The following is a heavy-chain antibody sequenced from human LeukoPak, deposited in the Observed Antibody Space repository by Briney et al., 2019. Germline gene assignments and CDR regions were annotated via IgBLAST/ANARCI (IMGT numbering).Heavy chain of an antibody. Sequence: ASVKVSCKASGYTFTSYAMHWVRQAPGQRLEWMGWINAGNGNTKYSQKFQGRVTNTRDTSASTAYMELSSLRSEDTAVYYCATGQNYYDSSGYPWEGAFDIWGQGTMVTVSS. V-gene: IGHV1-3*01. CDR3: ATGQNYYDSSGYPWEGAFDI. CDR2: INAGNGNT. D-gene: IGHD3-22*01. CDR1: GYTFTSYA. J-gene: IGHJ3*02.